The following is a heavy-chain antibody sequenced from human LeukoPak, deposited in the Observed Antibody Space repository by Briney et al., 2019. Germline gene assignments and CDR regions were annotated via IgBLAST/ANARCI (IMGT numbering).Heavy chain of an antibody. J-gene: IGHJ6*02. Sequence: PSQTLSLTCAVSGGSISSGGYSWSWIRQPPGKGLEWIGYIYHSGSTNYNPSLKSRVTISVDKSKNQFSLKLSSVTAADTAVYYCARVVVVVAATDGMDVWGQGTTVTVSS. CDR2: IYHSGST. CDR1: GGSISSGGYS. V-gene: IGHV4-30-2*01. CDR3: ARVVVVVAATDGMDV. D-gene: IGHD2-15*01.